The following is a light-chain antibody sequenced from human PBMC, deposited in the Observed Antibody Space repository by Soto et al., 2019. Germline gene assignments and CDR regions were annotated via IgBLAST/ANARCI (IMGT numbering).Light chain of an antibody. CDR2: EVS. J-gene: IGLJ1*01. Sequence: QSVLAQPASVSGSTGQSITISCTGTSSDVGAYDFVSWYQQHPDKAPKLMIFEVSNRPSGVSDRFSGSKSVNTATLTIPGLQAEDEADYYCSSYTTSSTRVFGTGTKVTVL. CDR1: SSDVGAYDF. V-gene: IGLV2-14*03. CDR3: SSYTTSSTRV.